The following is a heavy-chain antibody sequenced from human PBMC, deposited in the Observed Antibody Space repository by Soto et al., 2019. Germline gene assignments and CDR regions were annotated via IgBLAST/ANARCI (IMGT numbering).Heavy chain of an antibody. CDR2: IYHSGRT. Sequence: QVQLQESGPGLVEPSGTLSLTCAVSGDSISSPNWWSWVRQSPGKGLEWIGEIYHSGRTNYNPSLQSRVTLSVDKSKNQFSLNLRSVTAADTAIYYCARRDYYYGLDVGGQGTTVTVSS. J-gene: IGHJ6*02. CDR1: GDSISSPNW. CDR3: ARRDYYYGLDV. V-gene: IGHV4-4*02.